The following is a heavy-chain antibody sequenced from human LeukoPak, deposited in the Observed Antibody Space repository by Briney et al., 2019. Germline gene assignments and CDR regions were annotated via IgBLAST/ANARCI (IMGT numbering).Heavy chain of an antibody. J-gene: IGHJ5*02. D-gene: IGHD2-15*01. V-gene: IGHV3-7*01. CDR1: GFTFSSYW. Sequence: GSLRLSCAASGFTFSSYWMSWVRQAPGKGLEWVANIKQDGSEKYYVDSVKGRFTISRDNAKNSLYLQMNSLRAEDTAVYYCARDVKVVVATRFDPGAQGTLVTVSS. CDR3: ARDVKVVVATRFDP. CDR2: IKQDGSEK.